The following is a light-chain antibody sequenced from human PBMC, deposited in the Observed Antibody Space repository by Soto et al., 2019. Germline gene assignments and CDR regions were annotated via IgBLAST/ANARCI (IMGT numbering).Light chain of an antibody. CDR3: CSYAGTRTYV. J-gene: IGLJ1*01. Sequence: QSALTQPASVSGSRGQSITISCTGTSSDVGSYDLVSWYQDLPGKAPKLIIYEGSKRPSGVSNRFSASKSGNTASLTISGLQAEDEADYFCCSYAGTRTYVFGSGTKVTV. CDR1: SSDVGSYDL. CDR2: EGS. V-gene: IGLV2-23*01.